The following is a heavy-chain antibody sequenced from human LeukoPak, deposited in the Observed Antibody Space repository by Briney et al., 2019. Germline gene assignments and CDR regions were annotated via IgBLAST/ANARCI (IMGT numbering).Heavy chain of an antibody. J-gene: IGHJ5*02. CDR2: IYYSGST. Sequence: PSETLSLTCTVSGGSISSSSYYWGWIRQPPGKGLEWIGSIYYSGSTYYNPSLKSRVTISVDTSKNQFSLKLSSVTAADTAVYYCARRSIAVAGYNWFDPWGQGTLVTVSS. CDR1: GGSISSSSYY. V-gene: IGHV4-39*01. CDR3: ARRSIAVAGYNWFDP. D-gene: IGHD6-19*01.